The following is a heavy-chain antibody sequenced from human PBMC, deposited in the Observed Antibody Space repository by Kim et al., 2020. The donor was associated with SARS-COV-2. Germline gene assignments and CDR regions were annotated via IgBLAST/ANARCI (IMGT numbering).Heavy chain of an antibody. Sequence: GGSLRLSCAASGFTFSSYAMHWVRQAPGKGLEWVAVISYDGSNKYYADSVKGRFTISRDNSKNTLYLQMNSLRAEDTAVYYCALEETVAGTFDYWGQGTLVTVSS. J-gene: IGHJ4*02. CDR1: GFTFSSYA. D-gene: IGHD6-19*01. CDR3: ALEETVAGTFDY. V-gene: IGHV3-30*04. CDR2: ISYDGSNK.